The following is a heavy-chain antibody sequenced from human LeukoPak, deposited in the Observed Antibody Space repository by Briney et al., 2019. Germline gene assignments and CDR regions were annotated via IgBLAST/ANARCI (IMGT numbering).Heavy chain of an antibody. J-gene: IGHJ6*03. CDR1: GGSISSYY. Sequence: SETQSLTCTVSGGSISSYYWSWIRQPAGKGLEWIGRIYTSGSTNYNPSLKSRVTMSVDTSKNQFSLKLSSVTAADTAVYYCARETVAPYCSSTSRYYYYMDVWGKGTTVTVSS. V-gene: IGHV4-4*07. CDR2: IYTSGST. D-gene: IGHD2-2*01. CDR3: ARETVAPYCSSTSRYYYYMDV.